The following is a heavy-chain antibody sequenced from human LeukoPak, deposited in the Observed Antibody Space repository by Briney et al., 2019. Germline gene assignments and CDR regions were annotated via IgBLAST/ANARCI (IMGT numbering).Heavy chain of an antibody. CDR1: GGSISSSSYY. J-gene: IGHJ6*02. V-gene: IGHV4-39*07. Sequence: PSETLSLTCTVSGGSISSSSYYWGWIRQPPGKGLEWIGSIYYSGSTYYKSSLKSRVTISVDTSKNQFSLKLSSVTAADTAVYYCARDGYCSGGSCHSSYGMDVWGQGTTVTVSS. CDR2: IYYSGST. D-gene: IGHD2-15*01. CDR3: ARDGYCSGGSCHSSYGMDV.